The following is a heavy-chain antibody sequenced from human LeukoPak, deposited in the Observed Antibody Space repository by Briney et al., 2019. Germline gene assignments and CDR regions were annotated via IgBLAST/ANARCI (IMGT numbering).Heavy chain of an antibody. D-gene: IGHD5-12*01. CDR3: ARDVSGYGAR. Sequence: WASVKVSCKASGGTFSSYAISWVRQAPGQGLEWMGWINPNSGATDYAQKFQGRVTMTRDTSISTAYMELSRLRSDDTAVYYCARDVSGYGARWGQGTLVTVSS. J-gene: IGHJ4*02. CDR2: INPNSGAT. V-gene: IGHV1-2*02. CDR1: GGTFSSYA.